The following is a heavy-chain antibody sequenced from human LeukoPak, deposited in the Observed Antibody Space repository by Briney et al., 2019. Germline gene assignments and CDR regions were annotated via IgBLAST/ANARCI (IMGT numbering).Heavy chain of an antibody. CDR1: GYTFTSYA. CDR3: ARAMKDYVWGSYRDFDY. Sequence: ASVKVSCKASGYTFTSYAMHWVRQAPGQRLEWMGWINAGNGNTKYSQKFQGRVTITRDTSASTAYMELSSLRSEDTAVYYCARAMKDYVWGSYRDFDYWGQGTLVTVSS. CDR2: INAGNGNT. V-gene: IGHV1-3*01. D-gene: IGHD3-16*02. J-gene: IGHJ4*02.